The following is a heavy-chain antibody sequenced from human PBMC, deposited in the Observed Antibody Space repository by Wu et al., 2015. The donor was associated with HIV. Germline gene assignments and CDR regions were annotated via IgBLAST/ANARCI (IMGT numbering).Heavy chain of an antibody. D-gene: IGHD4-23*01. J-gene: IGHJ3*02. V-gene: IGHV1-69*13. Sequence: QVQLVQSGAEVKKPGSSVKVSCKASGGTFSSYAISWVRQAPGQGLEWMGRIIPIFGTANYAQKFQGRVTITADESTSTAYMELSSLRSEDTAVYYCARPMAIFYGGNDHAFDIWGQGTMVTVSS. CDR2: IIPIFGTA. CDR1: GGTFSSYA. CDR3: ARPMAIFYGGNDHAFDI.